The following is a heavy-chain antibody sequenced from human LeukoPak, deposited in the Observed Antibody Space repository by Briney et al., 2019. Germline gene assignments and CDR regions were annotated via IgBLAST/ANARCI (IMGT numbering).Heavy chain of an antibody. CDR1: GFTFSSYD. J-gene: IGHJ6*03. CDR2: IQYDGSTK. V-gene: IGHV3-30*02. D-gene: IGHD3-22*01. CDR3: ARDRYDSSGYLGPSPYYYYMDA. Sequence: GGSLRLSCAASGFTFSSYDMHWVRQAPGKGLEWVAFIQYDGSTKYYADSLKGRFTISRDNSKNTLYLQMTRLRTEDTAVYYCARDRYDSSGYLGPSPYYYYMDAWGKGTTVTVSS.